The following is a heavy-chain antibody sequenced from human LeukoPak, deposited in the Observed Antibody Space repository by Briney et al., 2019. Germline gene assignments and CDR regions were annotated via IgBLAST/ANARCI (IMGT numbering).Heavy chain of an antibody. CDR3: ARIVYGDSGGYSDF. J-gene: IGHJ4*02. D-gene: IGHD4-17*01. CDR1: DYSISTDYY. Sequence: SETLSLTCGVSDYSISTDYYWGWLRQPPGQGLEWIGNVHHSDSTYYYNPSLKSRVTISVDTSKNQFSLKLTSVTAADTAVYYCARIVYGDSGGYSDFWGQGTLVIVSS. V-gene: IGHV4-38-2*01. CDR2: VHHSDSTY.